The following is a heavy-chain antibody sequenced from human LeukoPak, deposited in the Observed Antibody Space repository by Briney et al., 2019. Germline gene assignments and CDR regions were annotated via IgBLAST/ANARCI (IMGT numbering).Heavy chain of an antibody. CDR3: ARVYYSSSYDYWYFDL. D-gene: IGHD6-13*01. CDR2: VYHVGTT. CDR1: GYSISSGYY. J-gene: IGHJ2*01. Sequence: PSETLSLTCTVSGYSISSGYYWGWIRQPPGKGLEWIGVYHVGTTDYNPSLKSRVTISVDGSKNQMSLTLSSVAAEDTAVYYCARVYYSSSYDYWYFDLWGRGTLVTVSS. V-gene: IGHV4-38-2*02.